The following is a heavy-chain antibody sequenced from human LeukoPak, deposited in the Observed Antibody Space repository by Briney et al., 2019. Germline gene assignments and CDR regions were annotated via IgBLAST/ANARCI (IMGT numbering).Heavy chain of an antibody. D-gene: IGHD6-19*01. CDR1: GGTFSSYA. Sequence: GASVKVSCKASGGTFSSYAISWVRQAPGQGLEWMGRIIPILGIANYAQKFQGRVTITADKSTSTAYMELSRLRSDDTAVYYCARDLVLKSIAVAGTNYWGQGTLVTVSS. V-gene: IGHV1-69*04. CDR2: IIPILGIA. CDR3: ARDLVLKSIAVAGTNY. J-gene: IGHJ4*02.